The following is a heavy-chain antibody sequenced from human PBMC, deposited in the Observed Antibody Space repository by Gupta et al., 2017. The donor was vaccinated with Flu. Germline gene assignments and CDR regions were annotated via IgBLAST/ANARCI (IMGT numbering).Heavy chain of an antibody. CDR2: INHSGST. CDR3: ARVASGIADH. J-gene: IGHJ4*02. CDR1: GGSFSGYY. D-gene: IGHD6-13*01. V-gene: IGHV4-34*01. Sequence: QVQLQQWGAGLLKPSETLSLTCAVYGGSFSGYYWSWIRQPPGKGLEWIGEINHSGSTNYNPSLKSRVTISVDTSKNQFSLKLSSVTAADTAVYYCARVASGIADHWGQGTLVTVSS.